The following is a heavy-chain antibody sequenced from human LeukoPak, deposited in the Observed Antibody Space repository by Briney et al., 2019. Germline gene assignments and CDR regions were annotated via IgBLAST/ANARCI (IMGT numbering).Heavy chain of an antibody. J-gene: IGHJ6*03. CDR3: ARELQDVVLVPAAITRYYYYLDV. CDR1: GGSFSGYY. CDR2: INHSGST. Sequence: SETLSLTCAVYGGSFSGYYWSWIRQPPGKGLEWIGEINHSGSTNYNPSLKSRVSMSVDTSMNHFSLKLSSVTAADTAVYYCARELQDVVLVPAAITRYYYYLDVWGKGTTVTVSS. V-gene: IGHV4-34*01. D-gene: IGHD2-2*02.